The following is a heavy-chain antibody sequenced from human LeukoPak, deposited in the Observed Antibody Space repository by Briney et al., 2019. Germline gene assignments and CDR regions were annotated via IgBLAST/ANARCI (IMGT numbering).Heavy chain of an antibody. J-gene: IGHJ6*02. CDR2: LNPDGSVT. CDR3: AKVIRGGYGMDV. V-gene: IGHV3-74*01. Sequence: GGSLILSCAASGCTFRTSWMHWVRQAPGKGLMWVSRLNPDGSVTTYADSVKGRFTISRDNAKNTLYLQMNSLRVEDTAVYFCAKVIRGGYGMDVWGQGTTVTVSS. CDR1: GCTFRTSW. D-gene: IGHD3-10*01.